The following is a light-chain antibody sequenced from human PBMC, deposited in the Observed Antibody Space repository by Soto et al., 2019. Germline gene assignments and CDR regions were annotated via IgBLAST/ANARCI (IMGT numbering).Light chain of an antibody. CDR1: SGHSSYI. CDR2: LEGSGSY. J-gene: IGLJ3*02. V-gene: IGLV4-60*02. Sequence: QAVVTQSSSASASLGSSVKLTCTLNSGHSSYIIAWHQQQPGKAPRYLMKLEGSGSYNKGSGVPDRFSGSSSGADRYLTISNLQFEDEADYYCETWDSNIRVFGGGTKLTVL. CDR3: ETWDSNIRV.